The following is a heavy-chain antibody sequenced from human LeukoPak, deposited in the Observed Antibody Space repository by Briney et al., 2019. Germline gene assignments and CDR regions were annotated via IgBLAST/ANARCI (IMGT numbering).Heavy chain of an antibody. D-gene: IGHD3-16*02. J-gene: IGHJ5*02. CDR3: ARDQSFGELSEEGFDP. CDR1: GFTFSSYS. V-gene: IGHV3-21*01. Sequence: PGGSLRLSCAASGFTFSSYSMNWVRQAPGKGLEWVSSISSSSSYIYYADSVKGRFTISRDNAKNSLYLQMNSLRAEDTAVYYCARDQSFGELSEEGFDPWGQGTLVTVSS. CDR2: ISSSSSYI.